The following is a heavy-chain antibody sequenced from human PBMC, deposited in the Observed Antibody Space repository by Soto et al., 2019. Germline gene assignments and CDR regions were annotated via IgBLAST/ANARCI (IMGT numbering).Heavy chain of an antibody. CDR2: IKSKTDGGTT. V-gene: IGHV3-15*01. Sequence: GGSLRLSCAASGFTFSNAWMSWVRQAPGKGLEWVGRIKSKTDGGTTDYAAPVKGRFTISRDDSKNTLYLQMNSLKTEDTAVYYCTTSGTDPNYDILTGYYTQQPFDYWGQGTLVTVSS. D-gene: IGHD3-9*01. J-gene: IGHJ4*02. CDR1: GFTFSNAW. CDR3: TTSGTDPNYDILTGYYTQQPFDY.